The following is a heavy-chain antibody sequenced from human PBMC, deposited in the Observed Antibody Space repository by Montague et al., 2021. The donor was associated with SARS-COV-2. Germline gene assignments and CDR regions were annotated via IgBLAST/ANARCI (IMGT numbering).Heavy chain of an antibody. CDR3: ARPPGAPYDILTGTYRPVDDY. D-gene: IGHD3-9*01. Sequence: SETLSLTCTVSGGSISSSSHYWGWIRQPPGKGLEWIGSIYYSGSTYYNPSLKSRVTISVDTSKNQFSLKLSSVTAADTAVYYCARPPGAPYDILTGTYRPVDDYWGQGTLVTVSS. J-gene: IGHJ4*02. V-gene: IGHV4-39*01. CDR2: IYYSGST. CDR1: GGSISSSSHY.